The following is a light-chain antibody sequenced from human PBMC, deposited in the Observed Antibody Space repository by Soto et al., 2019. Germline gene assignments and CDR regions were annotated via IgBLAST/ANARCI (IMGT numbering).Light chain of an antibody. CDR2: LGS. J-gene: IGKJ1*01. V-gene: IGKV2-28*01. CDR3: MQALQTPPT. Sequence: DIVMTQSPLSLPVTPGEPASISCRSSQSLLHSNGYNYLDWYLQKPGQSPQLLIYLGSNRASGVPDRFSGSGSGTDFTLKISRVEAEDVGVSYCMQALQTPPTFGQGNKVEIQ. CDR1: QSLLHSNGYNY.